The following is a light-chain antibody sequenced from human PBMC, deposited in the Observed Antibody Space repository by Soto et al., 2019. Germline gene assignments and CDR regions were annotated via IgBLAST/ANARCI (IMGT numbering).Light chain of an antibody. Sequence: EIVLTHSPATLSLSPWETATLSCRASQTVRNNYLAWYQQKPGQAPRLLIYDASSRATGIPDRFSGGGSGTDFTLTISRLEPEDFAVYYCQQFSSYPLTFGGGTKVDIK. CDR3: QQFSSYPLT. V-gene: IGKV3-20*01. CDR2: DAS. CDR1: QTVRNNY. J-gene: IGKJ4*01.